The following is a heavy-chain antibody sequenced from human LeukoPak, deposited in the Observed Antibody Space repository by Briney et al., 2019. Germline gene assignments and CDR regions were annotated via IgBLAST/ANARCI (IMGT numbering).Heavy chain of an antibody. CDR3: ARQSYYDFWSGYYYFDY. D-gene: IGHD3-3*01. CDR2: INPYSGGT. CDR1: GYTFTGYY. V-gene: IGHV1-2*02. J-gene: IGHJ4*02. Sequence: ASVKVSCKASGYTFTGYYMHWVRQAPGQGLEWMGWINPYSGGTNYAQKFQGRVTMTRDTSISTAYMELSRLRSDDTAVYYCARQSYYDFWSGYYYFDYWGQGTLVTVSS.